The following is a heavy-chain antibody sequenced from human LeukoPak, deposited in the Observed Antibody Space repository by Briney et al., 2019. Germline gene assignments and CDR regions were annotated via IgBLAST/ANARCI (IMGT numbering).Heavy chain of an antibody. D-gene: IGHD3-16*01. V-gene: IGHV1-46*01. Sequence: ASVKVSCKASGYTFTSYGISWVRQAPGQGLEWMGIINPSGGSTSYAQKFQGRVTMTRDTSTSTVYMELSSLRSEDTAVYYCARADLVWGKPYGMDVWGQGTTVTVSS. CDR2: INPSGGST. J-gene: IGHJ6*02. CDR1: GYTFTSYG. CDR3: ARADLVWGKPYGMDV.